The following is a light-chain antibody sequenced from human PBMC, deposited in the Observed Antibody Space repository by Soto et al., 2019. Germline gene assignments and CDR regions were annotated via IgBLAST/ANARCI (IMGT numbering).Light chain of an antibody. Sequence: EIVLTQSPATLSLSPGERATLSCRASQSVSSYLAWYQQKPGQAPRLLIYDASNRATGIPARFSGSGSGTDFTLTISSLEPEDFAVYYCQQRSNCPLTFGGGTQVAIK. CDR1: QSVSSY. CDR3: QQRSNCPLT. V-gene: IGKV3-11*01. CDR2: DAS. J-gene: IGKJ4*01.